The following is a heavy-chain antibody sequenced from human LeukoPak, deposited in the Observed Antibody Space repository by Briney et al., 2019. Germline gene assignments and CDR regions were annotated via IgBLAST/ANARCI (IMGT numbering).Heavy chain of an antibody. J-gene: IGHJ3*02. D-gene: IGHD3-22*01. CDR3: ARILDYYDCSGYRHDAFDI. CDR2: IYPGDSDT. CDR1: GYSFTSYW. Sequence: PGGSLRLSCKGSGYSFTSYWIGWVRQMPGKGLEWMGIIYPGDSDTRYSPSFQGQVTISADKSISTAYLQWSSLKASDTAMYYCARILDYYDCSGYRHDAFDIWGQGTMVTVSS. V-gene: IGHV5-51*01.